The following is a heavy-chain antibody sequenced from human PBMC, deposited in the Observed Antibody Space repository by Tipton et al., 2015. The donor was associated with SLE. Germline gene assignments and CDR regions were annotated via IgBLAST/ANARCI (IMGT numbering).Heavy chain of an antibody. D-gene: IGHD4-17*01. CDR2: MYHSGIS. V-gene: IGHV4-38-2*01. J-gene: IGHJ4*02. CDR3: ARGRRAVTQRGFDY. CDR1: GYSLTSGYY. Sequence: TLSLTCAVSGYSLTSGYYWGWIRQPPGKGLEWIGSMYHSGISYYNPSLKSRVTISVDTSKNKFSLKLCSVTAADTAVYYCARGRRAVTQRGFDYWGQGTLVTVSS.